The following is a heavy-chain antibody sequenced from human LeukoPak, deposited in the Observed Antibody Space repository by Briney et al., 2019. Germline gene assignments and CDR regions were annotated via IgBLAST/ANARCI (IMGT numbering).Heavy chain of an antibody. J-gene: IGHJ4*02. V-gene: IGHV3-33*01. CDR2: IWNDGSNK. D-gene: IGHD3-3*01. CDR3: ATLWSGRPLDDY. CDR1: GFTFSIYG. Sequence: PGRSLRLSCAASGFTFSIYGMHWVRQAPGKGLEWVAVIWNDGSNKYYADSVKGRFTISRDNSKNTLYLQMNGLRAEDTAVYYCATLWSGRPLDDYWGQGTLVTVSS.